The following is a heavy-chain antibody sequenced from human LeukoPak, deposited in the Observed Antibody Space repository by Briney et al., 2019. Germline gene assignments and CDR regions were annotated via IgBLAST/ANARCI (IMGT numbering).Heavy chain of an antibody. Sequence: GGSLRLSCAASGFNFNNDWMSWVRQAPGKGLEWVGRIKSKTDGGTTDYAAPVKSRFTISRDNSKNTLYLQMNSLRAEDTAVYYCARDVGGGLVPFDIWGQGTMVTVSS. V-gene: IGHV3-15*01. J-gene: IGHJ3*02. CDR1: GFNFNNDW. CDR2: IKSKTDGGTT. CDR3: ARDVGGGLVPFDI. D-gene: IGHD2-2*01.